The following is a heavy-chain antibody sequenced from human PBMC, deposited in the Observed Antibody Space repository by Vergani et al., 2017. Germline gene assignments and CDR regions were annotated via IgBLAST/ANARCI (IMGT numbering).Heavy chain of an antibody. V-gene: IGHV3-9*01. J-gene: IGHJ3*01. CDR3: VRDVRVSRT. Sequence: EVQLVGSGGGLVKPGGSLRLSCEASGITFWKFGMHWVRQGPGKGLEWVSGISWNSGAVDYADSVKGRFTISRDNAKNSLYLDMSSLRAEDTAVYYCVRDVRVSRTWGQGTLVAVSS. CDR1: GITFWKFG. CDR2: ISWNSGAV.